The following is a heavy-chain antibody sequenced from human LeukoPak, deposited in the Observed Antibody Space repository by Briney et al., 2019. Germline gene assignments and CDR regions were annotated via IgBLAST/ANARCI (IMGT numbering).Heavy chain of an antibody. Sequence: GGSLRLSCAASGFTFDDYAMHWVRQAPGKGLEWVSAISGSGGSTYYADSVKGRFTISRDNSKNTLYLQMNSLRAEDTAVYYCAKDAGRVLRYFDWLRHKYYFDYWGQGTLVTVSS. V-gene: IGHV3-23*01. CDR3: AKDAGRVLRYFDWLRHKYYFDY. D-gene: IGHD3-9*01. CDR2: ISGSGGST. J-gene: IGHJ4*02. CDR1: GFTFDDYA.